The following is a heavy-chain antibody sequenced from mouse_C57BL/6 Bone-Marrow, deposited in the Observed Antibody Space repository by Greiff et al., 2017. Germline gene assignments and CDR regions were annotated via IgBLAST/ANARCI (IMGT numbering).Heavy chain of an antibody. CDR3: ARDSSGYYAMDY. Sequence: FQLQQSGAELARPGASVKLSCKASGYTFTSYGISWVKQRTGQGLEWIGEIYPRSGNTYYNEKFKGKATLTADKSSSTAYMELRSLTSEDSAVYFCARDSSGYYAMDYWGQGTSVTVSS. J-gene: IGHJ4*01. V-gene: IGHV1-81*01. D-gene: IGHD3-2*02. CDR2: IYPRSGNT. CDR1: GYTFTSYG.